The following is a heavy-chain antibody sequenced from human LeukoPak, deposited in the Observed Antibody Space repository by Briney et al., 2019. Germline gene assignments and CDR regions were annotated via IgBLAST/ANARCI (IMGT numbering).Heavy chain of an antibody. V-gene: IGHV1-69*13. Sequence: SVKVSCKASGATFSSYAISWVRQAPGQGLEWMGGFIPIFGTANYAQKFQGRVTLTADESTSTAYMELSSLRSEDTAVYYCARVSDYYDRSGYYMIFDYWGQGTLVTVSS. D-gene: IGHD3-22*01. CDR1: GATFSSYA. J-gene: IGHJ4*02. CDR3: ARVSDYYDRSGYYMIFDY. CDR2: FIPIFGTA.